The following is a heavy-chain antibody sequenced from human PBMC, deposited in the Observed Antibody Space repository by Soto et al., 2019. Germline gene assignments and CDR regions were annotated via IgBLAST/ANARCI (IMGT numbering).Heavy chain of an antibody. D-gene: IGHD6-19*01. V-gene: IGHV4-61*01. J-gene: IGHJ4*02. CDR1: GGSVTSGSYY. Sequence: QVQLQESGPGLVKPSETLSLTCTVSGGSVTSGSYYWSWIRQPPGKGLEWIGYIYYSGSTNYNPSRKSRVTISVDTSKNQIARKLSSVTAADTAVYYCARDQGIAVAVFDYWGQGTLVTVSS. CDR3: ARDQGIAVAVFDY. CDR2: IYYSGST.